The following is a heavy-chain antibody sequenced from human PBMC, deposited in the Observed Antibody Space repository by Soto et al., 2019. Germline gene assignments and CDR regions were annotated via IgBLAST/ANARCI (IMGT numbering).Heavy chain of an antibody. Sequence: EVQLVESGGGLVQPGRSLRLSCAASGFSFDDYAMHWVRQAPGKGLEWVSGISWNSGSIGYADSVKGRFTISRDNAKNSLYLQMNSLRTEDTALYYCATGSGNYYEGGYLDYWGQGTLVTVSS. CDR2: ISWNSGSI. CDR3: ATGSGNYYEGGYLDY. CDR1: GFSFDDYA. D-gene: IGHD3-22*01. V-gene: IGHV3-9*01. J-gene: IGHJ4*02.